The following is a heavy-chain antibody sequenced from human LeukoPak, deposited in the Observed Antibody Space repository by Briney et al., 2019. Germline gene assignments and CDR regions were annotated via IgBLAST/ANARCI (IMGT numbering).Heavy chain of an antibody. V-gene: IGHV3-30*18. CDR2: ISYDGSNK. CDR3: AKDLEGAAAGSDNWFDP. CDR1: GFTFSSYG. J-gene: IGHJ5*02. Sequence: GGSLRLSCAASGFTFSSYGMHWVRQAPGKGLEWVAVISYDGSNKYYADSVKGRFTISRDNSKNTLYLQMNSLRAEDTAVYYCAKDLEGAAAGSDNWFDPWGQGTLVTVSS. D-gene: IGHD6-13*01.